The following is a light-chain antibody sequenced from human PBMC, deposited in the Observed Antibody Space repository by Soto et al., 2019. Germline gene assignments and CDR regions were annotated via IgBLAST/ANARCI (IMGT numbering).Light chain of an antibody. J-gene: IGKJ1*01. Sequence: DIQMTQSPSSLSASVGDRVTITCRASQSISSYLNWYQQKPGKAPKILIYAESSLQSGVPSRLSGSGSGTDLNLTISSLQPEDFATCYCQQSYSTPWTCGQGTKVDIK. CDR3: QQSYSTPWT. V-gene: IGKV1-39*01. CDR2: AES. CDR1: QSISSY.